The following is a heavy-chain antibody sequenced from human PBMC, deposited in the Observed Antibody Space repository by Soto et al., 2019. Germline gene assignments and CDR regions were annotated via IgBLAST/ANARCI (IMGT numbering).Heavy chain of an antibody. CDR1: GFTFSSYV. Sequence: PGGSLRLSCAASGFTFSSYVMHWVRQAPGKGLEWVAHISYDGNNKYYADTVKGRFTISRDNFKNTLYLQMSSLRADDTAVYYCARDGPHIMIFGYGDHWGQGNLVTVSS. J-gene: IGHJ4*02. CDR3: ARDGPHIMIFGYGDH. V-gene: IGHV3-30-3*01. CDR2: ISYDGNNK. D-gene: IGHD3-3*01.